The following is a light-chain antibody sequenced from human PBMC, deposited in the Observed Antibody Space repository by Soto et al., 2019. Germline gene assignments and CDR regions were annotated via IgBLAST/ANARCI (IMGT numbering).Light chain of an antibody. J-gene: IGKJ1*01. Sequence: EIEFTQSPSTLSVSPGERATLSCRASQSVSSNLAWYQQKPGPAPRLLIYGASTRATRIPARFSGSGSGTEFTITISSLQSEDFAVYYCQQYNNWPPTTFGQGTKVDIK. CDR1: QSVSSN. CDR2: GAS. CDR3: QQYNNWPPTT. V-gene: IGKV3-15*01.